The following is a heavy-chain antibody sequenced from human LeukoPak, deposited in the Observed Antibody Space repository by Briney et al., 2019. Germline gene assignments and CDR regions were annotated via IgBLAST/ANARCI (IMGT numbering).Heavy chain of an antibody. D-gene: IGHD3-10*01. CDR1: GGSISSANYY. V-gene: IGHV4-39*07. CDR2: INHSGST. Sequence: SETLSLTCAVSGGSISSANYYWGWIRQPPGKGLEWIGEINHSGSTNYNPSLKSRVTISVDTSKNQFSLKLSSVTAADTAVYYCARRGSGSWGQGTMVTVSS. J-gene: IGHJ3*01. CDR3: ARRGSGS.